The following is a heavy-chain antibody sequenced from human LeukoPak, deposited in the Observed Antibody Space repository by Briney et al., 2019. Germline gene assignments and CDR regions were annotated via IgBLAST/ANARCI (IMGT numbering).Heavy chain of an antibody. V-gene: IGHV1-18*01. D-gene: IGHD4-11*01. CDR2: IRADKGKT. J-gene: IGHJ4*02. Sequence: ASVKVSCKTSGYTFKTFGISWVRQAPGQGLEWMGWIRADKGKTDYAQKFQDRVTLTIDTSTSTAYMELRSLTSDDTATYYCARDRSNSDFWGQGTLVTVS. CDR3: ARDRSNSDF. CDR1: GYTFKTFG.